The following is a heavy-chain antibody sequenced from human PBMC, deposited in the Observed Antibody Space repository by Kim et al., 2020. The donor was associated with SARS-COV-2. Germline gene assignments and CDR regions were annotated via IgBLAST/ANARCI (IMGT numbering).Heavy chain of an antibody. V-gene: IGHV4-61*01. J-gene: IGHJ5*02. CDR3: ARMRGGFGELYFDP. CDR1: GGSVSSGSYY. CDR2: IYYSGST. D-gene: IGHD3-10*01. Sequence: SETLSLTCTVSGGSVSSGSYYWSWIRQPPGKGLEWIGYIYYSGSTNYNPSLKSRVTISVDTSKNQFSLKLSSVTAADTAVYYCARMRGGFGELYFDPWGQGTLVTVSS.